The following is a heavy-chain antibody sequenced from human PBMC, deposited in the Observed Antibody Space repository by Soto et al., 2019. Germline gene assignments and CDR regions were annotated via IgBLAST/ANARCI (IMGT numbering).Heavy chain of an antibody. J-gene: IGHJ4*02. CDR3: ARTGVSGWYYFDY. V-gene: IGHV1-18*01. D-gene: IGHD6-19*01. Sequence: ASVKVSCKASGYTFTSYGISWVRQAPGQGLEWMGWISAYNGNTNYAQKFQGWVTMTRDTSISTAYMELSRLRSDDTAVYYCARTGVSGWYYFDYWGQGTLVTVSS. CDR2: ISAYNGNT. CDR1: GYTFTSYG.